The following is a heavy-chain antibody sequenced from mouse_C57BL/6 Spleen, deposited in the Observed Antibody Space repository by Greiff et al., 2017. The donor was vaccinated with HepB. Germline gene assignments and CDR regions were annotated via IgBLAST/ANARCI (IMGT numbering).Heavy chain of an antibody. D-gene: IGHD2-4*01. J-gene: IGHJ3*01. CDR2: IYPRSGNT. CDR1: GYTFTSYG. V-gene: IGHV1-81*01. Sequence: VQLQQSGAELARPGASVKLSCKASGYTFTSYGISWVKQRTGQGLEWIGEIYPRSGNTYYNEKFKGKATLTADKSSSTAYMELRSLTSEDSAVYFCARGNYDRAWFDYWGQGTLVTVSA. CDR3: ARGNYDRAWFDY.